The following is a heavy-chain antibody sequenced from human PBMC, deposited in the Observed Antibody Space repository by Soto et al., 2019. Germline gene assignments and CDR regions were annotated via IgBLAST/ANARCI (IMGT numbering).Heavy chain of an antibody. J-gene: IGHJ3*02. CDR2: ISGSGGST. CDR3: AKGSLLWLEYNWNDVDDAFDI. Sequence: GGSLRLSCAASGFTFSSYAMSWVRQAPGKGLEWVSAISGSGGSTYYADSVKGRFTISRDKSKNTLYLQMNSLRAEDTAVYYCAKGSLLWLEYNWNDVDDAFDIWGQGTMVTVSS. D-gene: IGHD1-1*01. CDR1: GFTFSSYA. V-gene: IGHV3-23*01.